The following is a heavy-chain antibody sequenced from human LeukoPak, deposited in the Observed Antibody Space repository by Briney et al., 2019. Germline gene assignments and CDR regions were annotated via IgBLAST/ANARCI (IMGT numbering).Heavy chain of an antibody. CDR3: ARAWAVAGNVGLDY. D-gene: IGHD6-19*01. CDR2: IIPIFGTA. J-gene: IGHJ4*02. V-gene: IGHV1-69*13. Sequence: WASVKVSCKASGGTFSSYAISWVRQAPGQELEWMGGIIPIFGTANYAQKFQGRVTITADESTSTAYMELSSLRSEDAAVYYCARAWAVAGNVGLDYRGQGTLVTVSS. CDR1: GGTFSSYA.